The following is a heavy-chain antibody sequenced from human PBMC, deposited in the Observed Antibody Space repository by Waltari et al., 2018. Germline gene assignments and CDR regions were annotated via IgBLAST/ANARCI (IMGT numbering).Heavy chain of an antibody. CDR1: GYTFTSYD. CDR2: INPNSGNT. V-gene: IGHV1-8*01. J-gene: IGHJ6*02. D-gene: IGHD3-3*01. CDR3: ARGRRYTIFGVVRHYYYGMDV. Sequence: QVQLVQSGAEVKKPGASVKVSCKASGYTFTSYDINWVRQATGQGLEWMGWINPNSGNTGYAQKFQGRVTMTRNTSLSTAYMEPSSLRSEDTAVYYCARGRRYTIFGVVRHYYYGMDVWGQGTTVTVSS.